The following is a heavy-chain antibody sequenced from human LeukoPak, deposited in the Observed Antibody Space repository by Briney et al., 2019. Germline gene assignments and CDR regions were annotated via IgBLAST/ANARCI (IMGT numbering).Heavy chain of an antibody. Sequence: SPGGSLRLSCAASGFTFSDYYMSWIRQAPGKGLEWVSYISSSGGYRNYADSVKGRFTISRDDAKTSRYLQMNSLRAENTAVYYCARGGPIYCSGDSCYPGDYWGQGTLVTVSS. V-gene: IGHV3-11*06. CDR3: ARGGPIYCSGDSCYPGDY. J-gene: IGHJ4*02. CDR2: ISSSGGYR. CDR1: GFTFSDYY. D-gene: IGHD2-15*01.